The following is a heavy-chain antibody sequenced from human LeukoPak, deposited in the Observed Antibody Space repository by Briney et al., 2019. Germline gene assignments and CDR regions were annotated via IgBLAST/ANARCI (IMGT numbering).Heavy chain of an antibody. CDR1: GGSISSYF. CDR3: ARLKYSSSWDDAFDI. Sequence: SETLSLTCTVSGGSISSYFWSWIRQPPGKGREGIGYISSSGRTNYNPSLKSRVTISIDTSKNQFSLKLSSVTAADTAVYYCARLKYSSSWDDAFDIWGQGTMVTVSS. V-gene: IGHV4-59*08. D-gene: IGHD6-13*01. J-gene: IGHJ3*02. CDR2: ISSSGRT.